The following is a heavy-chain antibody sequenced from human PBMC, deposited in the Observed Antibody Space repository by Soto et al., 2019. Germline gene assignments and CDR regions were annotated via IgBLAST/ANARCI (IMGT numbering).Heavy chain of an antibody. CDR3: ARHVRIAAAGSYYYYGMDV. Sequence: LQISCKGSGYSFTSYWIGWVRQMPGKGLEWMGIIYPGDSDTRYRPSFQGQVTISADKSISTACLQWSSLKASDTAMYYCARHVRIAAAGSYYYYGMDVWGQGTTVTVS. V-gene: IGHV5-51*01. CDR1: GYSFTSYW. D-gene: IGHD6-13*01. CDR2: IYPGDSDT. J-gene: IGHJ6*02.